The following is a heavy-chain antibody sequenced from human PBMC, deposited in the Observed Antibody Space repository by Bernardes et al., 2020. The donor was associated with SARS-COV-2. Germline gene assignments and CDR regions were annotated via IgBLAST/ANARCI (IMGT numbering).Heavy chain of an antibody. Sequence: GGSLRLSCAASGFTFSSYWLSWIRQAPGKGLECVANIRKDGSNKYCADSVKGRFTISRDNAKNSLFLQMNSLRAEDTAVYYCARRAAPDFWAQGTLVTVSS. CDR3: ARRAAPDF. J-gene: IGHJ4*02. CDR2: IRKDGSNK. D-gene: IGHD6-13*01. V-gene: IGHV3-7*01. CDR1: GFTFSSYW.